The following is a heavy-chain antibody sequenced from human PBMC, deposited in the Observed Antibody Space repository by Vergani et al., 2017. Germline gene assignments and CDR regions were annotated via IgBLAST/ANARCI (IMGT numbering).Heavy chain of an antibody. J-gene: IGHJ5*02. CDR3: ARARVDYYXSGSYYKVGHWFDP. V-gene: IGHV1-18*01. D-gene: IGHD3-10*01. Sequence: QVQLVQSGAEVKKPGASVKVSCKASGYTFTRYGISWVRQAPGQGLEWMGWISAYNGNTNYAQKLQGRVTMTTDTSTSTAYMGLRSLRSDDTAVYYCARARVDYYXSGSYYKVGHWFDPWSQGTLVTVSS. CDR1: GYTFTRYG. CDR2: ISAYNGNT.